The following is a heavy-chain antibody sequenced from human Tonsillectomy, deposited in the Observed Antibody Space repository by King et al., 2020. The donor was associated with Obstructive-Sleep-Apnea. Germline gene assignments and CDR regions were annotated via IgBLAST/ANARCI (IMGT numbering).Heavy chain of an antibody. CDR3: ARAAPDYGDYGHWFDP. D-gene: IGHD4-17*01. CDR2: IYYSGST. J-gene: IGHJ5*02. Sequence: QLQESGPGLVKPSETLSLTCAVSGGSISSSFYYWGWIRQPPGKGLEWIGSIYYSGSTYYNPSLKSRVTISVDTSKNQFSLKLGSVTAADTAVYYCARAAPDYGDYGHWFDPWGQGTLVTVSS. CDR1: GGSISSSFYY. V-gene: IGHV4-39*07.